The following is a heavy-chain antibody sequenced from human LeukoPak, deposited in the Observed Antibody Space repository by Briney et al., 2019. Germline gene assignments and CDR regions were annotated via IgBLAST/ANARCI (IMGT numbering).Heavy chain of an antibody. V-gene: IGHV3-7*01. J-gene: IGHJ4*02. CDR3: VRDLGGRSGH. D-gene: IGHD1-26*01. Sequence: GGSLRLSCAASGFNFNNYWMSWLRQAPGKGLEWVANIKDDGSEEYYVDSVKGRSTIFRDNAKNTLYLQMNSLRAEDTAVYYCVRDLGGRSGHWGQGTLVTVSS. CDR1: GFNFNNYW. CDR2: IKDDGSEE.